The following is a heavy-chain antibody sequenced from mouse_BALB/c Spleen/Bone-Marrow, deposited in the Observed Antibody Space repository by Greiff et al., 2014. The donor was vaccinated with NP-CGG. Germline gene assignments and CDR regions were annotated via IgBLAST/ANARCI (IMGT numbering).Heavy chain of an antibody. Sequence: VQLQQSGAELVKPGASVMMSCKAFGYTFTTYPMEWVKQNHGKSLEWIGNFHPFNDDTKYNEKFKGKAKLTVEKSSSTVYLELSRLTSDDSAVYYCARRGPRNAMDYWGQGTSVTVSS. CDR2: FHPFNDDT. D-gene: IGHD3-3*01. V-gene: IGHV1-47*01. CDR3: ARRGPRNAMDY. CDR1: GYTFTTYP. J-gene: IGHJ4*01.